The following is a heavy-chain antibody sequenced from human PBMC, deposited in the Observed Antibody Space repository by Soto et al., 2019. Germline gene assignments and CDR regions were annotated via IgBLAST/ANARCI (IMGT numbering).Heavy chain of an antibody. CDR1: GFSFSDFY. CDR2: ISNRGTYT. CDR3: AKTQTGTFDYFDY. Sequence: GGSLRLSCAASGFSFSDFYMSWIRQAPGRGLEWISFISNRGTYTKYADSVQGRFTISRDNAQNALFLQMNSLRAEDTGVYYCAKTQTGTFDYFDYWGLGTLVTVSS. D-gene: IGHD7-27*01. J-gene: IGHJ4*02. V-gene: IGHV3-11*03.